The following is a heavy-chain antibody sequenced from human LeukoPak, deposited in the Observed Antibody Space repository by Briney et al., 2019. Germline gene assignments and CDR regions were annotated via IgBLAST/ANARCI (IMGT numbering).Heavy chain of an antibody. Sequence: GGSLRLSCAASGFTFSSYGMHWVRQAPGKGLGWVAVISYDGSNKYYADSVKGRFTISRDNPKNTLYLQMNSLRAEDTAVYYCARIVPPGAFDIWGQGTMVTVSS. J-gene: IGHJ3*02. D-gene: IGHD1-26*01. CDR3: ARIVPPGAFDI. CDR2: ISYDGSNK. V-gene: IGHV3-30*03. CDR1: GFTFSSYG.